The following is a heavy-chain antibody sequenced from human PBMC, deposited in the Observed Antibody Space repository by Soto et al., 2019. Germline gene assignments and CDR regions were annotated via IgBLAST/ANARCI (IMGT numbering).Heavy chain of an antibody. CDR1: GFSFSSYA. Sequence: VQLLESGGGLVQPEGSLRLSCAASGFSFSSYAMVWVRQAPGKGLEWVSVISARGGSSYFADSVKGRFTISRDNSKNVLSLEMNSLRAEDTAIYFCAKGSIEYSASVDNWGQGTLVLVSS. J-gene: IGHJ4*02. CDR3: AKGSIEYSASVDN. D-gene: IGHD4-4*01. CDR2: ISARGGSS. V-gene: IGHV3-23*01.